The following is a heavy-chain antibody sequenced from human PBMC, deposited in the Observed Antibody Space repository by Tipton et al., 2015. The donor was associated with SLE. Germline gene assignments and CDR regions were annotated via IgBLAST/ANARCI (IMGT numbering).Heavy chain of an antibody. Sequence: SLRLSCAASEFTFSTYSMHWVRQAPGKGLEWVAVISYDGSNKKYADSVKGRFTISRDNSKNTLFLQMNSLRAEDTAVYYCAKDELELRFGYFDYWGQGTLVTVSS. CDR2: ISYDGSNK. CDR1: EFTFSTYS. CDR3: AKDELELRFGYFDY. D-gene: IGHD1-7*01. J-gene: IGHJ4*02. V-gene: IGHV3-30*04.